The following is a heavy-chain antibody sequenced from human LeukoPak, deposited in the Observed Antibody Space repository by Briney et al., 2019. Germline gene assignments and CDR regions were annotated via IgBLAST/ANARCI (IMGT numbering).Heavy chain of an antibody. CDR1: GGSITTTNY. CDR2: ISLSGHT. CDR3: ARSRDGYNLNAFNI. V-gene: IGHV4-4*02. Sequence: SGTLSLTCGVSGGSITTTNYWSWVRQRPGQGLEWIGEISLSGHTNYNPSLKSRVTISVDTSENQFSLKLSSVTAADTAVYYCARSRDGYNLNAFNIWGQGTMVTVSS. D-gene: IGHD5-24*01. J-gene: IGHJ3*02.